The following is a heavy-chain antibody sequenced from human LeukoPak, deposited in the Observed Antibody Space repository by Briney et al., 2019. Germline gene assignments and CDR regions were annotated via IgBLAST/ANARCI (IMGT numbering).Heavy chain of an antibody. Sequence: GGSLRLSCAASGFTFSSYAMSWVRQAPGKGLEWVSAISGSGGSTYYADSVKGRFTISRDNSKNTLYLQMNSLRAEDTAVYYCAKVWGDGYSAYDFDYWGQGTLVTVSS. CDR3: AKVWGDGYSAYDFDY. V-gene: IGHV3-23*01. J-gene: IGHJ4*02. D-gene: IGHD5-12*01. CDR1: GFTFSSYA. CDR2: ISGSGGST.